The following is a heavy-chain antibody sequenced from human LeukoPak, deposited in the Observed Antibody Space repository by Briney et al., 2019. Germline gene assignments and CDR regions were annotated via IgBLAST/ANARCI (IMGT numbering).Heavy chain of an antibody. J-gene: IGHJ4*02. CDR3: ARLTYSSSTGYYFDY. D-gene: IGHD6-6*01. CDR1: GFTYSSYA. CDR2: ISGSGGST. Sequence: GGSLRLSCAASGFTYSSYAMSWVRQAPGKGLEWVSTISGSGGSTSYADSVKGRFTISRDNSKNTLYLQMNSLRAEDTAIYYCARLTYSSSTGYYFDYWGQETLVTVSS. V-gene: IGHV3-23*01.